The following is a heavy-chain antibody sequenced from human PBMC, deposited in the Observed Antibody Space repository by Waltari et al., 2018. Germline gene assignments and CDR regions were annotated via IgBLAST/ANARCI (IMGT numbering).Heavy chain of an antibody. CDR1: GGSFSSYA. CDR2: IIPIFRTP. CDR3: ARSPGERWLQMFFDY. D-gene: IGHD5-12*01. V-gene: IGHV1-69*01. Sequence: QVQLAQSGAEVKKPGSSLKVSCTASGGSFSSYAISWVRQFHGQGLEWMGGIIPIFRTPKYAQKFLDRVTITAEESTNTVYMELRSLRPEDTAVYYCARSPGERWLQMFFDYWGQGTLVTVSS. J-gene: IGHJ4*02.